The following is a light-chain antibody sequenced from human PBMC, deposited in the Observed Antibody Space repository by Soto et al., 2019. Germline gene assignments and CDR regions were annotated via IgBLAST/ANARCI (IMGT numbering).Light chain of an antibody. CDR3: QQRSNWPS. CDR1: QSVSSY. CDR2: DAS. V-gene: IGKV3-11*01. J-gene: IGKJ2*01. Sequence: EIVLTQSPATLSLSPGERATLSCRASQSVSSYLACYQQKPGQAPRLLIYDASNRATGIPARFSGSGFRTDFTHTISSLEPEDFAVYYCQQRSNWPSFCQGTKLEIK.